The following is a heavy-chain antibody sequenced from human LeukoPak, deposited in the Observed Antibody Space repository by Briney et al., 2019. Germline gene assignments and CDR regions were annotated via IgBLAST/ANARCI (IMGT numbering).Heavy chain of an antibody. J-gene: IGHJ4*02. CDR2: ISGSSTI. D-gene: IGHD1-26*01. Sequence: GGSLRLSCAASGFTFSSYSMNWVRQAPGKGLEWVSYISGSSTIYYADSVKGRFTISRDNAKNSLYLQMNSLRAEDTAVYYCARDRWELLDYFDYWGQGTLVTVSS. V-gene: IGHV3-48*01. CDR3: ARDRWELLDYFDY. CDR1: GFTFSSYS.